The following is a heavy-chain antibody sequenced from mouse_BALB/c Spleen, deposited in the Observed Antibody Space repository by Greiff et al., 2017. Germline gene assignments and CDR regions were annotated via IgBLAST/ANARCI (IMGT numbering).Heavy chain of an antibody. V-gene: IGHV1S34*01. CDR3: ARGGMITTGAMDY. J-gene: IGHJ4*01. D-gene: IGHD2-4*01. Sequence: LVKPGASVKISCKASGYSFTGYYMHWVKQSHGKSLEWIGYISCYNGATSYNQKFKGKATLTVDTSSSPAYMQFNSLTSEDSAVYYCARGGMITTGAMDYWGQGTSVTVSS. CDR2: ISCYNGAT. CDR1: GYSFTGYY.